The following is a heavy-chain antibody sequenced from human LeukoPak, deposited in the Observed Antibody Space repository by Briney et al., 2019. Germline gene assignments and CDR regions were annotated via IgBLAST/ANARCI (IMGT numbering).Heavy chain of an antibody. J-gene: IGHJ4*02. CDR3: ARGRGLRYFDWLDY. V-gene: IGHV4-34*01. CDR2: INHSGST. D-gene: IGHD3-9*01. CDR1: GGSFSGYY. Sequence: SETLSLTCAVYGGSFSGYYWSWIRQPPGKGLEWIGEINHSGSTNYIPSLKSRVTISVDTSKSQFSLKLSSVTAADTAVYYCARGRGLRYFDWLDYWGQGTLVTVSS.